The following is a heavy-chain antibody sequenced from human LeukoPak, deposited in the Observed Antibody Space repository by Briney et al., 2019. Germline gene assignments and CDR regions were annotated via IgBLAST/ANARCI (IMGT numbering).Heavy chain of an antibody. CDR1: GFTVSSNY. J-gene: IGHJ4*02. CDR3: AREGGDSFDY. Sequence: PGGSLRLSCAASGFTVSSNYMSWVRQAPGKGLEWVSAIGTAGDTYYPGSVKGRFTISRENAKNSLYLQMNSLRAGDTAVYYCAREGGDSFDYWGQGTLVTVSS. CDR2: IGTAGDT. V-gene: IGHV3-13*01. D-gene: IGHD3-16*01.